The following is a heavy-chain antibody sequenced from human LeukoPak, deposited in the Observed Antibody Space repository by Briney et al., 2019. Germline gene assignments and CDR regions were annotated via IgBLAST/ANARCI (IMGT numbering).Heavy chain of an antibody. J-gene: IGHJ4*02. CDR3: ARDLGIAAAGPIDY. CDR1: GYTFTSYY. Sequence: GASVKVSCKASGYTFTSYYMHWVRQAPGQGLEWMGGIIPIFGTANYAQKFQGRVTITADESTSTAYMELSSLRSEDTAVYYCARDLGIAAAGPIDYWGQGTLVTVSS. D-gene: IGHD6-13*01. CDR2: IIPIFGTA. V-gene: IGHV1-69*13.